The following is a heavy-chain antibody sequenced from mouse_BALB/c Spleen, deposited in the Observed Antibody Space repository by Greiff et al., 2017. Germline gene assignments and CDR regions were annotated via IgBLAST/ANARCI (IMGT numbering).Heavy chain of an antibody. CDR1: GYTFTSYT. J-gene: IGHJ4*01. V-gene: IGHV1-4*02. CDR2: INPSSGYT. Sequence: QVQLQQSAAELARPGASVKMSCKASGYTFTSYTMHWVKQRPGQGLEWIGYINPSSGYTEYNQKFKDKTTLTADKSSSTAYMQLSSLTSEDSAVYYCVEEAYAMDDWGQGTSVTVSS. D-gene: IGHD3-2*02. CDR3: VEEAYAMDD.